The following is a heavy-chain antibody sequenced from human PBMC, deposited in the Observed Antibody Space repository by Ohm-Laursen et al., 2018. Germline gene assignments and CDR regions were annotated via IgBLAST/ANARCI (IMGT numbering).Heavy chain of an antibody. V-gene: IGHV3-7*01. J-gene: IGHJ4*02. CDR2: IKRDGSEK. D-gene: IGHD3-10*01. CDR1: GFTVSDAW. Sequence: GSLRLSCAASGFTVSDAWMTWVRQAPGKGLEWVASIKRDGSEKYYVDSVKGRFTISRDNAKESLYLQMNSLRAEDTAVYYCARGRHGSGSYPGWGQGTLVTVSS. CDR3: ARGRHGSGSYPG.